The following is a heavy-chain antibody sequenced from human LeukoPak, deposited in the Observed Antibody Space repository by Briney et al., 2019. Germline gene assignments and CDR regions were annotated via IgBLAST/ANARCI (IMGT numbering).Heavy chain of an antibody. V-gene: IGHV4-4*08. CDR3: ARDRAYYYTDF. Sequence: SETLSLTCTVSGGTISTYHWSWIRQPPGKGLERIGYIYSRGNTKYNPSLKSRVTISADMSKNQFSLELDSVTAADTAVYYCARDRAYYYTDFWGKGTTVTVSS. J-gene: IGHJ6*03. D-gene: IGHD2-21*01. CDR2: IYSRGNT. CDR1: GGTISTYH.